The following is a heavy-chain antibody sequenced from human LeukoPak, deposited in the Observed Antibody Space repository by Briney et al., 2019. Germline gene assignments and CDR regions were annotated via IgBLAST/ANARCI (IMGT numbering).Heavy chain of an antibody. Sequence: SETLSLTCTVSGGSVSSGSYYWSWIRQPPGKGLEWIGYIYYSGSTNYNPSLKSRVTISVDTSKNQFSLKLSSVTAADTAVYYCARDNYDFWSGYLGGADYYYGMDVWGQGTTVTASS. D-gene: IGHD3-3*01. CDR1: GGSVSSGSYY. J-gene: IGHJ6*02. CDR2: IYYSGST. V-gene: IGHV4-61*01. CDR3: ARDNYDFWSGYLGGADYYYGMDV.